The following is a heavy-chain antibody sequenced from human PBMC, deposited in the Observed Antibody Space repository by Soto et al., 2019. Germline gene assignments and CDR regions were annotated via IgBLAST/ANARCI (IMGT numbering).Heavy chain of an antibody. CDR3: AAGDSSDTGDY. D-gene: IGHD5-18*01. CDR2: TIPIIGTT. V-gene: IGHV1-69*01. CDR1: GATLSTHG. J-gene: IGHJ4*02. Sequence: VQLMESGAEVKKPGSSVKVSCKASGATLSTHGISWVRQAPGQGLEWMGGTIPIIGTTDYAEKFQGRVKITADESTTTSYMELSSLRPDDTAVYYCAAGDSSDTGDYWGQGTLVTVSS.